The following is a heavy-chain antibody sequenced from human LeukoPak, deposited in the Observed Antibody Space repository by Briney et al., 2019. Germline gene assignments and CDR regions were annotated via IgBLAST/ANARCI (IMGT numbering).Heavy chain of an antibody. Sequence: GGSLRLSCAASGFTFSSYAMSWVRQAPGKGLEWVSAISGSGGSTYYADSVKGRFTISRDNSKNTLYVKMNSLRAEHTAVYYCAKDRRGQYWRTSADYWGQGTLVTVSS. J-gene: IGHJ4*02. V-gene: IGHV3-23*01. CDR2: ISGSGGST. D-gene: IGHD2-8*02. CDR1: GFTFSSYA. CDR3: AKDRRGQYWRTSADY.